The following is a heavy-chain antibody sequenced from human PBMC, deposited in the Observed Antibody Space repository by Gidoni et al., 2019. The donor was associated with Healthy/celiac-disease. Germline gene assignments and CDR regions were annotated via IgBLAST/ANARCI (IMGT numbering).Heavy chain of an antibody. J-gene: IGHJ4*02. D-gene: IGHD4-17*01. V-gene: IGHV1-69*02. CDR3: ARTSRLYGDIPVY. CDR2: IIPILGIA. Sequence: MGRIIPILGIANYAQKFQGRVTITADKSTSTAYMELSSLRSEDTAVYYCARTSRLYGDIPVYWGQGTLVTVSS.